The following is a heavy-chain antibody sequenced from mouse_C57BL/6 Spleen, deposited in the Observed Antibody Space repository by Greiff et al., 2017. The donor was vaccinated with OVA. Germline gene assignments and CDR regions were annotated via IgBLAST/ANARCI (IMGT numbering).Heavy chain of an antibody. V-gene: IGHV1-76*01. CDR3: AREGVASYYYAMDY. J-gene: IGHJ4*01. D-gene: IGHD6-1*01. CDR2: IYPGSGNT. CDR1: GYTFTDYY. Sequence: VKLMESGAELVRPGASVKLSCKASGYTFTDYYINWVKQRPGQGLEWIARIYPGSGNTYYNEKFKGKATLTAEKSSSTAYMQLSSLTSEDSAVYFCAREGVASYYYAMDYWGQGTSVTVSS.